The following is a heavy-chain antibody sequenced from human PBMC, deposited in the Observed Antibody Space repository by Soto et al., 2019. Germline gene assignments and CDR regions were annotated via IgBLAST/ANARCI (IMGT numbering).Heavy chain of an antibody. J-gene: IGHJ3*02. Sequence: RLSCAASGFTFSSYAMSWVRQAPGKGLEWVSAISGSGGSTYYADSVKGRFTISRDNSKDTLYLQMNSLRAEDTAVYYCAATYYYDSSGYYPFDIWGQGTMVTVSS. CDR1: GFTFSSYA. V-gene: IGHV3-23*01. CDR2: ISGSGGST. D-gene: IGHD3-22*01. CDR3: AATYYYDSSGYYPFDI.